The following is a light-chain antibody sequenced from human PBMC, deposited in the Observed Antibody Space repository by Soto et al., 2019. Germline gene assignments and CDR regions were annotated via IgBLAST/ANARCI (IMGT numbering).Light chain of an antibody. CDR2: DVS. J-gene: IGLJ2*01. V-gene: IGLV2-14*03. Sequence: QSALTQPASVSGSPGQSITISCTGTSSDVGGYNYVSWYQHHPGKAPKLMIFDVSSRPSGVSYRFSGSKSGNTASLIISCLQAEDEAKYYCSSYTSSSTLVFGGGTKLTVL. CDR1: SSDVGGYNY. CDR3: SSYTSSSTLV.